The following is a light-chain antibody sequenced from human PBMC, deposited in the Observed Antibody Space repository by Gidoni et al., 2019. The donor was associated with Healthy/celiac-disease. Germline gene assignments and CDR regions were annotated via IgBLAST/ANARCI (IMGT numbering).Light chain of an antibody. CDR2: QDS. CDR1: KLGDKY. J-gene: IGLJ2*01. Sequence: SYELTPPPSVSVSPGQTASITCSGDKLGDKYACWYQQKPGQSPVLVIYQDSKRPSGIPGRFSGSNSGNTATLTISGTQAMDEADYYCQAWDSSHVVFGGGTKLTVL. V-gene: IGLV3-1*01. CDR3: QAWDSSHVV.